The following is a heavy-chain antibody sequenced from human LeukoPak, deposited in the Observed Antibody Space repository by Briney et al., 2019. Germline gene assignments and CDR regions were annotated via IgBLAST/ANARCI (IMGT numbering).Heavy chain of an antibody. V-gene: IGHV4-39*07. Sequence: SETLSLTCTVSGGSISSSSYYWGWIRQPPGKGLEWIGSIYYSGSTYYNPSLKSRVTISVDTSKNQFSLKLSSVTAADTAVYYCARVPVAVADYYFDYWGQGTLVTVSS. CDR1: GGSISSSSYY. J-gene: IGHJ4*02. CDR2: IYYSGST. D-gene: IGHD6-19*01. CDR3: ARVPVAVADYYFDY.